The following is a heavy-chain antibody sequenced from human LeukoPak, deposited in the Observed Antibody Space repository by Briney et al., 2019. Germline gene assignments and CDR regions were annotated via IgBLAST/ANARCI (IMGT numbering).Heavy chain of an antibody. CDR1: GFTFSNAW. Sequence: GGSLRLSCAASGFTFSNAWMSWVRQAPGKGLEWVGRIKSKTDGGTTDYAAPVKGRFTIPRDDSKNTLYLQMNSLKTEDTAVYYCTTERRDGYNYGFDYWGQGTLVTVSS. V-gene: IGHV3-15*01. CDR2: IKSKTDGGTT. D-gene: IGHD5-24*01. CDR3: TTERRDGYNYGFDY. J-gene: IGHJ4*02.